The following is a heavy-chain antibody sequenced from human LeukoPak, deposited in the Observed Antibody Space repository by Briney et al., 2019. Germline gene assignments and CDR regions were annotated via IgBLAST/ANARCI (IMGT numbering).Heavy chain of an antibody. CDR1: GYSFISYW. J-gene: IGHJ5*02. Sequence: GESLKISCKGSGYSFISYWIGWVRQMPGKGLGWMGISYPGDSDTRYSPSFQGQVTISAEKPSSTAYLQWSSLKASDTAMYYCARLPVRGVITYNWFDPWGQGSLVTVSS. V-gene: IGHV5-51*01. D-gene: IGHD3-10*01. CDR2: SYPGDSDT. CDR3: ARLPVRGVITYNWFDP.